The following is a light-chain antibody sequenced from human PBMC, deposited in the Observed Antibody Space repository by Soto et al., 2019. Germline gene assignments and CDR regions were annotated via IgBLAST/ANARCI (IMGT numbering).Light chain of an antibody. CDR3: QQSYSNFLYT. V-gene: IGKV1-39*01. J-gene: IGKJ2*01. CDR2: AAS. CDR1: QSISSY. Sequence: DIEMTQSPSSLSASVGDRVTITCRASQSISSYLNWYQQKPGKAPKLLIYAASSLQSGVPSRFSGSGSGTDFTLTISSLQPEDFATYYCQQSYSNFLYTFGQGTKLEIE.